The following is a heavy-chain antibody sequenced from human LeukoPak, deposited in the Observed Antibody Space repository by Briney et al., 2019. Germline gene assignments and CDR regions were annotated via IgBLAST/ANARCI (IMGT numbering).Heavy chain of an antibody. CDR2: IFHSGAT. V-gene: IGHV4-4*02. Sequence: SGTLFLTCAVSGDSISSNNNWNWVRQPPGKGLEWIGEIFHSGATNFNPSLKSRVTFSVDKFKNQFSLKLSSVTAADTAVYYCARNSAYNFSDWGQGTLVTVSS. D-gene: IGHD5-24*01. CDR1: GDSISSNNN. CDR3: ARNSAYNFSD. J-gene: IGHJ1*01.